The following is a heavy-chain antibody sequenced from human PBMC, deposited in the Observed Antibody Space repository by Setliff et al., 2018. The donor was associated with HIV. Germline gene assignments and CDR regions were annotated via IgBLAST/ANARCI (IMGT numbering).Heavy chain of an antibody. V-gene: IGHV3-43*01. Sequence: GGSLRLSCAAAGFTFDDHAMAWVRQAPGKGLEWISSIKWDGSYTYYADSVTGRFTISRDNAKNSLFLQMNDLRPEDTAFYYCVKDGTPIGRYYQYFHVWGEGIMVTVSS. CDR1: GFTFDDHA. CDR2: IKWDGSYT. CDR3: VKDGTPIGRYYQYFHV. D-gene: IGHD1-26*01. J-gene: IGHJ6*04.